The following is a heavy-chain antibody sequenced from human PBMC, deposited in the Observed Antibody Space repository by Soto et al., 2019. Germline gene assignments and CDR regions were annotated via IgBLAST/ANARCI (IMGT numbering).Heavy chain of an antibody. D-gene: IGHD3-16*02. J-gene: IGHJ4*01. Sequence: GGSLRLSCAASGFTVSSNYMSWVRQAPGKGLEWVSVIYSGGSTYYADSVKGRFTISRDNSKNTLYLQMNSLRAEDTAVYYCARLITFGGVIAENYWGHGTLVTVSS. CDR2: IYSGGST. CDR3: ARLITFGGVIAENY. V-gene: IGHV3-53*01. CDR1: GFTVSSNY.